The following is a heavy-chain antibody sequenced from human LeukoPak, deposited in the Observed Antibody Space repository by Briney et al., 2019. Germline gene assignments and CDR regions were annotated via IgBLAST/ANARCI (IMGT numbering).Heavy chain of an antibody. Sequence: ASVEVSCKASGYTFTGYYFHWVRQAPGQGLEWMGRINPNSGGTNYAQKFQGRVTMTRDTSISTPYMELSRLRSDDTAVYYCARSNGYDEPFDYWGQGTLVTVSS. CDR1: GYTFTGYY. V-gene: IGHV1-2*06. CDR2: INPNSGGT. D-gene: IGHD5-12*01. CDR3: ARSNGYDEPFDY. J-gene: IGHJ4*02.